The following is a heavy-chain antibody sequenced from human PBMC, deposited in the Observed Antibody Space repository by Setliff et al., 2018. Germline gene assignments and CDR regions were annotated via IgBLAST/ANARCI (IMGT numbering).Heavy chain of an antibody. J-gene: IGHJ4*02. Sequence: SETLSLTCAVSGYSMSSGYYWGWFRQPPGKGLEWIGSIYHSGQTFYNSSLKSRVTLSRDVAKRQFALNLRSVTAVDTAVYYCAREGRWDYNYPIYWGQGILVTVSS. CDR3: AREGRWDYNYPIY. CDR1: GYSMSSGYY. V-gene: IGHV4-38-2*01. D-gene: IGHD5-12*01. CDR2: IYHSGQT.